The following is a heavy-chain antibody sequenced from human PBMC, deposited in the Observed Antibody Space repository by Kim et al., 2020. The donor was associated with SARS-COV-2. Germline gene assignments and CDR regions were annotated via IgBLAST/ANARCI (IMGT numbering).Heavy chain of an antibody. J-gene: IGHJ4*02. Sequence: GGSLRLSCAASGFTFDDYAMHWVRQAPGKGLEWVSGISWNSGSIGYADSVKGRFTISRDNAKNSLYLQMNSLRAEDTALYYCAKGYYDILTGPMDYWGQGTLVTVSS. V-gene: IGHV3-9*01. CDR3: AKGYYDILTGPMDY. CDR2: ISWNSGSI. CDR1: GFTFDDYA. D-gene: IGHD3-9*01.